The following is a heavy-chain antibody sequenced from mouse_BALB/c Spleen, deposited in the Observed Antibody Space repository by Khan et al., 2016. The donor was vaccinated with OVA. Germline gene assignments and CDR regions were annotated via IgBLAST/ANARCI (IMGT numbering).Heavy chain of an antibody. J-gene: IGHJ4*01. CDR3: TRPPHFSYVLVY. CDR1: GYTFTNYG. Sequence: QIQLVQSGPELKKPGETVKISCKASGYTFTNYGMNWVKQAPGKALKWMGWISTYTGEPTYADDFKGRFAFSLETSASTAYLQINNLKNEETATYFCTRPPHFSYVLVYWGQGTSVTVSS. CDR2: ISTYTGEP. V-gene: IGHV9-3-1*01.